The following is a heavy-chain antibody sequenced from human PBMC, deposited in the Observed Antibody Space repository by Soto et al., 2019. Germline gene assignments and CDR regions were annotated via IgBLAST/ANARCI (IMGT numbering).Heavy chain of an antibody. CDR3: ATYGSGSAYYYGLDV. V-gene: IGHV3-30-3*01. Sequence: QVQLVESGGGVVQPGRSLRLSCAASGFTFSTYAMHWVRQAPGKGLEWVAIISYDGSNNYHADSVKGRFTISRDNSKKTLYLQMNSLRPEDTAVYYCATYGSGSAYYYGLDVWGQGTTVTVSS. CDR2: ISYDGSNN. CDR1: GFTFSTYA. J-gene: IGHJ6*02. D-gene: IGHD3-10*01.